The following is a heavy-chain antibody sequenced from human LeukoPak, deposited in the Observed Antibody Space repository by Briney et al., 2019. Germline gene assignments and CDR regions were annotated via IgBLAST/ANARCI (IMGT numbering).Heavy chain of an antibody. CDR1: GGSISSYY. J-gene: IGHJ5*02. CDR2: VHYSGST. V-gene: IGHV4-59*01. Sequence: PSETLSLTCTVSGGSISSYYWSWIRQPPGKGLEWIGYVHYSGSTNYNLSLKSRVTISVDTSKNQFSLKLSSVTAADTAVYYCARVASYGSSNWFDPWGQGTLVTVSS. D-gene: IGHD5-18*01. CDR3: ARVASYGSSNWFDP.